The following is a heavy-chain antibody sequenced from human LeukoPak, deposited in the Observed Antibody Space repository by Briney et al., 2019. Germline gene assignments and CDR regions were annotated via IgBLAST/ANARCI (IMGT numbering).Heavy chain of an antibody. Sequence: PGGSLRLSCAASGFTFSSYAMHWVRQAPGKGLEWVAVISYDGSNKYYVDSVKGRFTISRDNSKNTLYLQMNSLRAEDTAVYYCARDGGVPAAMTAGRGYFDYWGQGTLVTVSS. CDR1: GFTFSSYA. V-gene: IGHV3-30*04. D-gene: IGHD2-2*01. CDR2: ISYDGSNK. J-gene: IGHJ4*02. CDR3: ARDGGVPAAMTAGRGYFDY.